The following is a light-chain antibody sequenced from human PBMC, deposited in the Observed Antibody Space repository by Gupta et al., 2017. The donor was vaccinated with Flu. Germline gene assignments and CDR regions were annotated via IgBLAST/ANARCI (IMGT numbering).Light chain of an antibody. J-gene: IGLJ3*02. V-gene: IGLV2-14*01. CDR2: EVT. CDR1: SSDVGGYNY. Sequence: QPALTQPASVFGSPGQSITISCTGTSSDVGGYNYVSWYQQHPGKAPELMIYEVTDRPSGVSNRFSGSKSGNTASLTSSEPQAEDEADYICASYTTTSTWVFGGGTKLTVL. CDR3: ASYTTTSTWV.